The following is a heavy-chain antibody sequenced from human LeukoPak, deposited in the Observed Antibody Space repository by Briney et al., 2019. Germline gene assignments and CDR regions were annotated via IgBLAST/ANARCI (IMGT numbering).Heavy chain of an antibody. CDR2: INPNSGGT. Sequence: ASVKVSCKASGYTFTCYYMHWVRQAPGQGLEWMGWINPNSGGTNYAQKFQGRVTMTRDTSISTAYMELSRLRSDDTAVYYCARAQYYYDSSGSGFDYWGQGTLVTVSS. CDR1: GYTFTCYY. CDR3: ARAQYYYDSSGSGFDY. D-gene: IGHD3-22*01. J-gene: IGHJ4*02. V-gene: IGHV1-2*02.